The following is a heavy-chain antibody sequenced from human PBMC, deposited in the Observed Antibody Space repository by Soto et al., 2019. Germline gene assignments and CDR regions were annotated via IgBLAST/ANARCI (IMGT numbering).Heavy chain of an antibody. D-gene: IGHD2-15*01. CDR2: IDPSASYT. V-gene: IGHV5-10-1*01. Sequence: GESLKISWKGSGYRFTSYWIRWVRQMPGKGLEWMGRIDPSASYTNYSPSFQCNLTISADRPISTAYLQWSSLKASDTAMYYWARLSAPYCSGGSGYSAFDYWGQGTLVTVSS. J-gene: IGHJ4*02. CDR3: ARLSAPYCSGGSGYSAFDY. CDR1: GYRFTSYW.